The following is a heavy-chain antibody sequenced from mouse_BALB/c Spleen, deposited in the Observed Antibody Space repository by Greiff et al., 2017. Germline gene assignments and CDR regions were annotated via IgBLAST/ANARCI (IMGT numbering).Heavy chain of an antibody. CDR3: AREGDYYGSSYAWFAY. D-gene: IGHD1-1*01. CDR2: IYPGNVNT. Sequence: LQESGPELVKPGASVRISCKASGYTFTSYYIHWVKQRPGQGLEWIGWIYPGNVNTKYNEKFKGKATLTADKSSSTAYMQLSSLTSEDSAVYFCAREGDYYGSSYAWFAYWGQGTLVTVSA. CDR1: GYTFTSYY. V-gene: IGHV1S56*01. J-gene: IGHJ3*01.